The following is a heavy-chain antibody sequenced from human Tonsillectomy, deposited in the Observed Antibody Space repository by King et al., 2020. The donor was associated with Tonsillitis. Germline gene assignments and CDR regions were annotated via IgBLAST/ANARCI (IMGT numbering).Heavy chain of an antibody. Sequence: VQLVESGGGVVQPGGSLRLSCAASGFTFSNYAMHWVRQAPGKGLEWVAVISYDGSNKYYADSVKGRFTISRDNSKNTLYLQMNSLRAEDTAVYYCAKDTTYDSSGYQDYWGQGTLVTVSS. CDR1: GFTFSNYA. D-gene: IGHD3-22*01. CDR3: AKDTTYDSSGYQDY. J-gene: IGHJ4*02. CDR2: ISYDGSNK. V-gene: IGHV3-30*18.